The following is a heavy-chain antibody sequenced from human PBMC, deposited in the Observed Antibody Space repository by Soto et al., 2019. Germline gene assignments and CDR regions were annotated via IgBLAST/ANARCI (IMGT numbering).Heavy chain of an antibody. D-gene: IGHD3-9*01. CDR2: FDPEDGET. CDR1: GYTLTELS. V-gene: IGHV1-24*01. Sequence: ASVKVSCKVSGYTLTELSMHWVRQAPGKGLEWMGGFDPEDGETIYAQKFQGRVTMTEDTSTDTAYMELSSLRSEDTAVYYCATDAPRLRYFDWSGFDIWGQGTRVTVSS. J-gene: IGHJ3*02. CDR3: ATDAPRLRYFDWSGFDI.